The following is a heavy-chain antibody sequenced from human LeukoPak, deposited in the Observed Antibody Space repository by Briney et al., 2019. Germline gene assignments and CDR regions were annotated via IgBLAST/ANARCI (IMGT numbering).Heavy chain of an antibody. CDR2: ISSSGSTI. Sequence: PGGSLRLSCAASGFTFSSYEMNWVRQAPGKGLEWVSYISSSGSTIYYADSVKGRFTISRDNAKNSLYLQMNSLRAEDTAVYYCARRLMVRGVMGFDYWGQGTLVTVSS. CDR3: ARRLMVRGVMGFDY. CDR1: GFTFSSYE. J-gene: IGHJ4*02. D-gene: IGHD3-10*01. V-gene: IGHV3-48*03.